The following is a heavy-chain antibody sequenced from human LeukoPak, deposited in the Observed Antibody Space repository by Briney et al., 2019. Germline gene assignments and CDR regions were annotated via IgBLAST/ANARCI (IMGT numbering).Heavy chain of an antibody. CDR3: ARCRVMATINDAFDI. J-gene: IGHJ3*02. CDR1: GFTFSSYG. V-gene: IGHV3-30*03. CDR2: ISYDGSNK. Sequence: GSLRLSCAASGFTFSSYGMHWVRQAPGKGLEWVAVISYDGSNKYYADSVKGRFTISRDNSKNTLYLQMNSLRAEDTAVYYCARCRVMATINDAFDIWGQGTMVTVSS. D-gene: IGHD5-24*01.